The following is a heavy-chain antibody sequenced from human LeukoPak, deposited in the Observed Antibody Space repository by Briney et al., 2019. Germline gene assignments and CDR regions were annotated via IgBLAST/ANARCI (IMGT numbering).Heavy chain of an antibody. J-gene: IGHJ4*02. Sequence: ASVKVSCKASGGTCSSYAISWVRQAPRQGLEWMGRIIPILGIATNAQKSHDRVTITADKSTSTAYMELSSLRSEDAAVYYCARSSGSYRIHYWGQGTLVTVSS. CDR2: IIPILGIA. D-gene: IGHD1-26*01. CDR1: GGTCSSYA. V-gene: IGHV1-69*04. CDR3: ARSSGSYRIHY.